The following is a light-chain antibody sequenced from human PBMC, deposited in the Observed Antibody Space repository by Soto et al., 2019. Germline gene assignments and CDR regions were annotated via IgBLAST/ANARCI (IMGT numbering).Light chain of an antibody. V-gene: IGLV1-40*01. J-gene: IGLJ3*02. CDR3: QSYDSSLSGWV. CDR2: GNS. Sequence: QSVLTQPPSVSGPPGQRVTISCTGYNSNIGAGYDVHWYQQLPGTAPKLLIYGNSNRPSGVPDRFSASKSGTSASLAITGLQAEDEADYYCQSYDSSLSGWVFGGGTKVTVL. CDR1: NSNIGAGYD.